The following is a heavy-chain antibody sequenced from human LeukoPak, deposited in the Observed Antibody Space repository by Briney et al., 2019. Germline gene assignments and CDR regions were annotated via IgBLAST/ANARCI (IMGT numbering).Heavy chain of an antibody. Sequence: GGSLRLSCAASGFTFSSYAMHWVRQAPGKGLEYVSAISNNGGTTYYANSVRGRFTISRDNSKNTLYLQMGSLRAEDKAVCYCARVNGSGSYYDYWGQGTLVTVSS. CDR2: ISNNGGTT. CDR1: GFTFSSYA. J-gene: IGHJ4*02. V-gene: IGHV3-64*01. D-gene: IGHD3-10*01. CDR3: ARVNGSGSYYDY.